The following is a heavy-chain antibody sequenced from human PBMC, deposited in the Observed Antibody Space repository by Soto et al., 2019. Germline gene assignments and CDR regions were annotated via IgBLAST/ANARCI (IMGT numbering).Heavy chain of an antibody. D-gene: IGHD3-10*01. CDR2: IYYSGST. V-gene: IGHV4-39*01. CDR1: GGSISSSLYY. Sequence: QLQLQESGPGLVKPSETLSLTCTVSGGSISSSLYYWGWIRQPPGKGLGWIGSIYYSGSTYYNPSLKSRVTISIDTSKTQFSLKLSSVTAADTAVYYCARHSGMVRGPFDYWGQGTLVTVSS. CDR3: ARHSGMVRGPFDY. J-gene: IGHJ4*02.